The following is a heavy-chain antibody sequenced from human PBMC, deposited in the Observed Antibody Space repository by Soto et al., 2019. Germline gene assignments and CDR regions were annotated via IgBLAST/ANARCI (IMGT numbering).Heavy chain of an antibody. CDR3: ASLLYYDSSGFYHSFYY. CDR2: IYYSGST. CDR1: GGSISSSSYY. Sequence: PSETLSLTCTVSGGSISSSSYYWAWIRQPPGKGLEWIGTIYYSGSTYYNPSLKSRVTISVDTSKSQFSLKLSSVTAADTAVYYCASLLYYDSSGFYHSFYYWGQGTLVTISS. D-gene: IGHD3-22*01. J-gene: IGHJ4*02. V-gene: IGHV4-39*01.